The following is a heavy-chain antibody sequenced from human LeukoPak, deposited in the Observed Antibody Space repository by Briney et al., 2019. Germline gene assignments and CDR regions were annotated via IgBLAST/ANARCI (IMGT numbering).Heavy chain of an antibody. J-gene: IGHJ4*02. Sequence: SQTLSLTCAVSGGSISSGGYSWSWIRQPPGKGLEWIGYIYHSGSTYYNPSLKSRVTISVVRSKNQFSLKLSSVTAADTAVYYCARQYYYGSGSYPDYWGQGTLVTVSS. CDR2: IYHSGST. D-gene: IGHD3-10*01. CDR1: GGSISSGGYS. V-gene: IGHV4-30-2*01. CDR3: ARQYYYGSGSYPDY.